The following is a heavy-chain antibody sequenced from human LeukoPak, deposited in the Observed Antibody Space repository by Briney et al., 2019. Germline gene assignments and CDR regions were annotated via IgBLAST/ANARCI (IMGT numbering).Heavy chain of an antibody. D-gene: IGHD3-16*01. V-gene: IGHV3-11*01. CDR3: ARLMGSAGSPYFQH. Sequence: GGSLRLSCAASGFTFSDYYMSWILQAPGKGLEWVSYISSSGSTIYYADSAKGRFTISRDNAKNSLYLQMNSLRAEDTAVYYCARLMGSAGSPYFQHWGQGTLVTVSS. J-gene: IGHJ1*01. CDR2: ISSSGSTI. CDR1: GFTFSDYY.